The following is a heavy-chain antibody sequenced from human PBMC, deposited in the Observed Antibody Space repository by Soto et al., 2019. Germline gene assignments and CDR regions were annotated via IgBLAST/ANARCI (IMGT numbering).Heavy chain of an antibody. CDR1: GFTFSSYW. V-gene: IGHV3-7*04. CDR3: ARDLTF. CDR2: IKEDGSEK. J-gene: IGHJ4*02. Sequence: EVQLVESGGGLVQPGGSLRLSCTASGFTFSSYWMTWVRQAPGKGLEWVANIKEDGSEKYFVDSVGGRFTISRDNAKNTLYLQMNGLRAEDTAMYYCARDLTFWGQGTLVTVSS.